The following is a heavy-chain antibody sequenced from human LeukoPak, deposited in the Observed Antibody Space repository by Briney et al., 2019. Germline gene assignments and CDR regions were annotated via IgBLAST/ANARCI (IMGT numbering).Heavy chain of an antibody. Sequence: GGSLRLSCAASGFTFSSYAMSWVRQAPGKGLEWVSAISGSGGSTYYADSVKGRFTISRDNSKNTLYLQMNSLRAEDTAVYYCAEYFWYSYYYGMDVWGQGTTVTVSS. D-gene: IGHD6-13*01. CDR1: GFTFSSYA. CDR3: AEYFWYSYYYGMDV. V-gene: IGHV3-23*01. CDR2: ISGSGGST. J-gene: IGHJ6*02.